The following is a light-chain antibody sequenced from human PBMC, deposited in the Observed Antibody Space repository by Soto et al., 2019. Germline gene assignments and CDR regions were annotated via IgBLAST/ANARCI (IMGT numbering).Light chain of an antibody. CDR3: QQYNSHSLT. J-gene: IGKJ4*01. CDR2: AAS. V-gene: IGKV1-5*01. CDR1: QTISGY. Sequence: DIQMTQSPCSLSASVGDRVTITCRASQTISGYLNWYQQKPGKAPELLIYAASYLGNRVPSSFSGSGSGTEFTLTIRSLQPDEFATYYCQQYNSHSLTFGGGTKGDIK.